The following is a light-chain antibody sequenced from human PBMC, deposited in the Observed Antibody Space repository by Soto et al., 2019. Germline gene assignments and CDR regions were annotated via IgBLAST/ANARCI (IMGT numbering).Light chain of an antibody. CDR1: QDIRNL. V-gene: IGKV1-27*01. Sequence: DIQMTQSPTSLSASVGDRVTITCRARQDIRNLVAWYQQKPGKAPKLLIYAASTLQSGVPSRFSGSGSGTDFTLTINSLQPEDVATYSCQKYSSVPVFGPGTKVEIK. CDR2: AAS. J-gene: IGKJ3*01. CDR3: QKYSSVPV.